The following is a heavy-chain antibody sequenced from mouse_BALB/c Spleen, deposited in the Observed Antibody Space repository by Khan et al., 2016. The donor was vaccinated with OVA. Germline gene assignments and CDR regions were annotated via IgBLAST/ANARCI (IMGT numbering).Heavy chain of an antibody. Sequence: QLKESGPGLVAPSQSLSITCTVSGFSLTSYGVHWVRQPPGKGLEWLVVIWSDGKTTYNSTLKSRLSISKDNSKSQVFLKRNSLQTDDTAMYYCAGNTHMITTVMDYWGQGTSVTVSS. D-gene: IGHD2-4*01. CDR1: GFSLTSYG. J-gene: IGHJ4*01. CDR2: IWSDGKT. V-gene: IGHV2-6*02. CDR3: AGNTHMITTVMDY.